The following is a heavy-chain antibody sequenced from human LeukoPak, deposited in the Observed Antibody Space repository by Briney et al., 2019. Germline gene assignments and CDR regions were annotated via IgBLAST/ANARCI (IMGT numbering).Heavy chain of an antibody. CDR2: ISYDGSNK. D-gene: IGHD3-16*01. V-gene: IGHV3-30*03. CDR1: GFTFSSYG. CDR3: ARDQDRWVFWGPFRRVTGDPGGADY. Sequence: GGSLRLSCAASGFTFSSYGMHWVRQAPGKGLEWVAVISYDGSNKYYADSVKGRFTISRDNSKNTLYLQMNSLRAEDTAVYYCARDQDRWVFWGPFRRVTGDPGGADYWGQGTLVTVSS. J-gene: IGHJ4*02.